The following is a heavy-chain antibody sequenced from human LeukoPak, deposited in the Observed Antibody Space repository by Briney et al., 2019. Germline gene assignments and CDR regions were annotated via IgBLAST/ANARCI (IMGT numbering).Heavy chain of an antibody. J-gene: IGHJ3*02. D-gene: IGHD3-10*01. CDR1: GYTFTGNN. CDR3: ARGGYYGSGSYYLLGAFDI. V-gene: IGHV1-18*04. CDR2: INPNGGP. Sequence: EASVKVSCKAFGYTFTGNNIYWVRQAPGQGLEWMGWINPNGGPIYAQKLQGRVTMTTDTSTSTAYMELRSLRSDDTAVYYCARGGYYGSGSYYLLGAFDIWGQGTMVTVSS.